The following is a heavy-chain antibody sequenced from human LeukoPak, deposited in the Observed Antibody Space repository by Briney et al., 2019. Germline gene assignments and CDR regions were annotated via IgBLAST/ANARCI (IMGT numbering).Heavy chain of an antibody. CDR2: IYYSGST. J-gene: IGHJ5*02. CDR3: ARHGDQYSSSWTSDWFDP. D-gene: IGHD6-13*01. V-gene: IGHV4-59*08. CDR1: GGSISSYY. Sequence: PSETLSLTCTVSGGSISSYYWSWIRQPPGKGLEWIGYIYYSGSTNYNPSLKSRVTISVDTSKNQFSLKLNSVTAADTAVYYCARHGDQYSSSWTSDWFDPWGQGTLVTVSS.